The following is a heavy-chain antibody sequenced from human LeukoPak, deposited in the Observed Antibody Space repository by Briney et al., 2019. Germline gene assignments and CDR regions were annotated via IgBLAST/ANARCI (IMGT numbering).Heavy chain of an antibody. CDR3: ARELRVAAAGTPFFDY. V-gene: IGHV1-69*05. Sequence: SVKVSCKASRGTFSSYAISWVRQAPGQGLEWMGGIIPIFGTANYAQKFQGRVTITTDESTSTAYMELSSLRSEDTAVYYCARELRVAAAGTPFFDYWGQGTLVTVSS. D-gene: IGHD6-13*01. J-gene: IGHJ4*02. CDR2: IIPIFGTA. CDR1: RGTFSSYA.